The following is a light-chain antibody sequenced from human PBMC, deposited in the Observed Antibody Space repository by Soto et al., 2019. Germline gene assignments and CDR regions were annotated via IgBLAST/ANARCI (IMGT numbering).Light chain of an antibody. CDR2: SDN. CDR1: TSNIGSNT. J-gene: IGLJ3*02. CDR3: SSWDDSLNSWV. V-gene: IGLV1-44*01. Sequence: QSVLTQPPSTSGTPGQSGTISCSGSTSNIGSNTVNWYQHLTGTAPKLLIHSDNQRPSGVPDRFSGSKSGASASLAISGLQSEDEADYYCSSWDDSLNSWVFGGGTK.